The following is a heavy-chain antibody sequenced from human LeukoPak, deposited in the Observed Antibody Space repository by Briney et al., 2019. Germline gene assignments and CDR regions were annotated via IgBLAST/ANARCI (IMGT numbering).Heavy chain of an antibody. Sequence: PGGSLRLSCAASGFTFSSYGMHWVRQAPGKGLEWVAVISYDGSNKYYADSVKGRFTISRDNSKNTLYLQMNSLRAEDTAVYYCAKDLGPGIGDGSGSYYNYFDYWGQGTLVTVSS. V-gene: IGHV3-30*18. CDR1: GFTFSSYG. D-gene: IGHD3-10*01. CDR3: AKDLGPGIGDGSGSYYNYFDY. CDR2: ISYDGSNK. J-gene: IGHJ4*02.